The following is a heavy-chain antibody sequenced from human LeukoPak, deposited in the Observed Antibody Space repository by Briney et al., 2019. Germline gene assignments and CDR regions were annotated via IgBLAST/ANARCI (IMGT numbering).Heavy chain of an antibody. CDR1: GFTFSSYS. CDR3: ARGGYYDSGYLSHQRP. Sequence: GGSLRLSCAASGFTFSSYSMNWVRQAPGKGLEWVSSISSSSSYIYYADSVKGRFTTSRDNAKNSLYLQMNSLRAEDTAVYYWARGGYYDSGYLSHQRPWGQGTLVTVSS. J-gene: IGHJ5*02. D-gene: IGHD3-22*01. CDR2: ISSSSSYI. V-gene: IGHV3-21*01.